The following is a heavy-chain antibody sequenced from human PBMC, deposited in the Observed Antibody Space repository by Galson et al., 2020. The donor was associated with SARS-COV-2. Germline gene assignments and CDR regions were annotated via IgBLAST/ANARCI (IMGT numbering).Heavy chain of an antibody. Sequence: SETLSLTCTVSGGSISSGGYYWSWIRQHPGKGLEWIGYIYYSGSTYYNPSLKSRVTISVDTSKNQFSLKLSSVTAADTAVYYCARGMLLFGELLGWGGFDPWGQGTLVTVSS. J-gene: IGHJ5*02. CDR3: ARGMLLFGELLGWGGFDP. D-gene: IGHD3-10*02. V-gene: IGHV4-31*03. CDR2: IYYSGST. CDR1: GGSISSGGYY.